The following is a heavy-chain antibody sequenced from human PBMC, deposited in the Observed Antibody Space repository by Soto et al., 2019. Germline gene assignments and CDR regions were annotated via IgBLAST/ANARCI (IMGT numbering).Heavy chain of an antibody. J-gene: IGHJ6*02. D-gene: IGHD2-2*02. CDR2: ISGSGGST. CDR1: GFTFSSYA. V-gene: IGHV3-23*01. Sequence: GGSLRLSCAASGFTFSSYAMSWVRQARGKGLEWVSAISGSGGSTYYADSVKGRFTISRDNSKNTLYLQMNSLRAEDTAVYYCAKLIVVVPAAILRYYYYYGMDVWGQGTTVTVSS. CDR3: AKLIVVVPAAILRYYYYYGMDV.